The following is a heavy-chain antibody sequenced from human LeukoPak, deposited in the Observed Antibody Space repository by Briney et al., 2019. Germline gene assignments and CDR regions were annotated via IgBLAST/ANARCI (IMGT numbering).Heavy chain of an antibody. CDR2: IYTSGST. CDR3: AKVPVFSVTISEVVTDDAFDI. Sequence: PSETLSLTCTVSGGSISSYYWSWIRQPAGKGLEWIGRIYTSGSTNYNPSLKSRVTMSVDTSKNQFSLKLSSVTAADTAVYYCAKVPVFSVTISEVVTDDAFDIWGQGTIVTVSS. J-gene: IGHJ3*02. V-gene: IGHV4-4*07. CDR1: GGSISSYY. D-gene: IGHD3-3*01.